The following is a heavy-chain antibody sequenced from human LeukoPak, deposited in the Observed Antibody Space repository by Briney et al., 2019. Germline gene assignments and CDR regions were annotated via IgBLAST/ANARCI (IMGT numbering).Heavy chain of an antibody. Sequence: GGSLRLSCAVSEFTVNDYYMSWIRQAPGKGLEWVSDIGGSDSIVAYADSVKGRFSISRDFAKNSLYLQMNSLRAEDTADYYCAREKVAGTFDSWGQGALVTVSS. V-gene: IGHV3-11*01. CDR1: EFTVNDYY. CDR3: AREKVAGTFDS. D-gene: IGHD6-19*01. CDR2: IGGSDSIV. J-gene: IGHJ4*02.